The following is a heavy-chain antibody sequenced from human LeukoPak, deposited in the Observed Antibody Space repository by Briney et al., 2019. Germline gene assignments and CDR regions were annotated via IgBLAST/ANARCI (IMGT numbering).Heavy chain of an antibody. D-gene: IGHD4-17*01. CDR1: GGSFSGYY. Sequence: PSETLSLTCAVYGGSFSGYYWSWIRQPPGKGLEWIGEINHSGSTNYNPSLKSRVTISVDTSKNQFSLKLSSVTAADTAVYYCARDPYGNYYMDVWGKGTTVTVSS. CDR2: INHSGST. CDR3: ARDPYGNYYMDV. J-gene: IGHJ6*03. V-gene: IGHV4-34*01.